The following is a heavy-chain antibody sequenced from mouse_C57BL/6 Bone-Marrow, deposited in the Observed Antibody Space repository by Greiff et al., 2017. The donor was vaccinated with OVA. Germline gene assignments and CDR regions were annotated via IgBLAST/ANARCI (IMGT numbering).Heavy chain of an antibody. CDR3: ASYGSSPHYYAMDY. CDR2: IDPSDSYT. CDR1: GYTFPSYW. D-gene: IGHD1-1*01. Sequence: QVQLQQPGAELVMPGASVQLSCKASGYTFPSYWMHWVKQRPGQGLEWIGEIDPSDSYTTYNQKFKGKSTLTVDKSSSTAYMQLSSLTSEDSAVYYCASYGSSPHYYAMDYWGKGTSVTVSS. V-gene: IGHV1-69*01. J-gene: IGHJ4*01.